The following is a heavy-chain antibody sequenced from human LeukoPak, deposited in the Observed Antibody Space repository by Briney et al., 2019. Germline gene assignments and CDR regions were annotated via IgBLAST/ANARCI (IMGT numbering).Heavy chain of an antibody. V-gene: IGHV4-59*12. CDR2: IYYSGST. Sequence: SETLSLTCTVSGGSISSYYWSWIRQPPGKGLEWIGYIYYSGSTNYNPSLKSRVTISVDTSKNQFSLKLSSVTAADTAVYYCARYPVRYETPPWSGYYGGRWFDPWGQGTLVTVSS. J-gene: IGHJ5*02. CDR1: GGSISSYY. CDR3: ARYPVRYETPPWSGYYGGRWFDP. D-gene: IGHD3-3*01.